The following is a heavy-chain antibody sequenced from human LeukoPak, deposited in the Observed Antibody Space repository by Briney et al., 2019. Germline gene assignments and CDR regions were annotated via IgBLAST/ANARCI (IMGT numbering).Heavy chain of an antibody. CDR1: GFTFSSYW. Sequence: GGSLRLSCAASGFTFSSYWMNWARQAPGKGLEWVASINHNGNVNYYVDSVKGRFTISRDNAKNTLYLQVNSLRAEDTAVYYCAKGGKWDVTPFDYWGQGTLVTVSS. CDR3: AKGGKWDVTPFDY. J-gene: IGHJ4*02. D-gene: IGHD1-26*01. CDR2: INHNGNVN. V-gene: IGHV3-7*03.